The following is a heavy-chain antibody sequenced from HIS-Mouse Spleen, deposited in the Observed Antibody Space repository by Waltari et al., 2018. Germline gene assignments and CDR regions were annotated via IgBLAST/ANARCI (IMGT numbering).Heavy chain of an antibody. D-gene: IGHD3-3*01. CDR2: IKSKTDGGTT. V-gene: IGHV3-15*01. J-gene: IGHJ5*02. CDR1: GFTFSNAW. Sequence: EVQLVESGGGLVKPGGSLRLSCAASGFTFSNAWMSWVRQAPGKGLEWVGRIKSKTDGGTTDYAAPVKGRFTISRDDSKNTLYLQMNSLKTEDTAVYYCTSTYYDFWSGYYKGWFDPWGQGTLVTVSS. CDR3: TSTYYDFWSGYYKGWFDP.